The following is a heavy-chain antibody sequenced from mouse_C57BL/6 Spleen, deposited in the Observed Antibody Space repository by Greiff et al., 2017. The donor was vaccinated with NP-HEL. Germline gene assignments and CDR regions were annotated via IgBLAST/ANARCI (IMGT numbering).Heavy chain of an antibody. J-gene: IGHJ4*01. Sequence: VHVKQSVAELVRPGASVKLSCTASGFNIKNTYMHWVKQRPEQGLEWIGRIDPANGNTKYAPKFQGKATITADTSSNTAYLQLSSLTSEDTAIYYCARGDSNYVEFYAMDYWGQGTSVTVSS. CDR1: GFNIKNTY. V-gene: IGHV14-3*01. CDR3: ARGDSNYVEFYAMDY. CDR2: IDPANGNT. D-gene: IGHD2-5*01.